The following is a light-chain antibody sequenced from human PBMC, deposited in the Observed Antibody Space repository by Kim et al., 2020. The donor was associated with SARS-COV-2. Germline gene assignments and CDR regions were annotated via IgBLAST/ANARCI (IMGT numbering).Light chain of an antibody. V-gene: IGKV3-20*01. CDR1: QSVSSSY. J-gene: IGKJ3*01. CDR2: GAS. Sequence: EIVLTQSPGTLSLSPGERATLSYRASQSVSSSYLAWYQQKPGQAPRLLIYGASSRATGIPDKFSGSGSGTDFTLTISRLEPEDFAVYYCQQYGSSLFTFGPRTKVDIK. CDR3: QQYGSSLFT.